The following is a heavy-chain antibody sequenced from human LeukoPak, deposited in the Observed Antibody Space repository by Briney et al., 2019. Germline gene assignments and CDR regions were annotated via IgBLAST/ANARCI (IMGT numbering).Heavy chain of an antibody. CDR3: AKTALAAAAFDY. CDR2: ISWNSGSI. J-gene: IGHJ4*02. V-gene: IGHV3-9*01. Sequence: GGSLRLSCAASGFNFDDYAIHWIRQAPGKGLEWVSGISWNSGSIGYADSVKGRFTISRDNAKNSLYLQMNSLRAEDTALYYCAKTALAAAAFDYWGQGTLVTVSS. D-gene: IGHD6-13*01. CDR1: GFNFDDYA.